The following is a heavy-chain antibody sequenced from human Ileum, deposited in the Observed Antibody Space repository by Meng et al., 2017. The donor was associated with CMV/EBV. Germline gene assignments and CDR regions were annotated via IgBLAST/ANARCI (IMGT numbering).Heavy chain of an antibody. J-gene: IGHJ4*02. V-gene: IGHV4-4*07. CDR3: ARNYGSGNWNFFHY. D-gene: IGHD3-10*01. CDR1: GGSISNYY. CDR2: IYTSGTT. Sequence: GRLQESGPGLVKTSETLSLTCYVSGGSISNYYWSWIRQPAGKGLEWIAHIYTSGTTNYNPSLKSRVTMSVDTSRNQFSLKLTSVTAADTAVYYCARNYGSGNWNFFHYWGQGTLVTVSS.